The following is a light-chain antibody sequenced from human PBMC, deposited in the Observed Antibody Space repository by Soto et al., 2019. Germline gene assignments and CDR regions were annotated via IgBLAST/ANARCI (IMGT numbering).Light chain of an antibody. CDR3: QQRRGYPIT. V-gene: IGKV1-9*01. CDR2: TAS. Sequence: DIQLTQSPSFLSTSVGDRVTITCRASQGISTGLAWYHQKPGKAPKLLIHTASTLQSGVPSRFSGSGSGTEFTLTISSLQPQDVAASYCQQRRGYPITFGQGTLVEIK. CDR1: QGISTG. J-gene: IGKJ5*01.